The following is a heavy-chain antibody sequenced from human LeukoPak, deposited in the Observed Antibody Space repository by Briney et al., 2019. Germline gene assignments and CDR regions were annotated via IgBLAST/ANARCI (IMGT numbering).Heavy chain of an antibody. D-gene: IGHD3/OR15-3a*01. CDR1: GGSISSSSYY. CDR2: IYYSGST. V-gene: IGHV4-39*01. J-gene: IGHJ4*02. CDR3: ARQTGSGLFILP. Sequence: SETLSLTCTVSGGSISSSSYYWGWIRKPPGKGLERIGSIYYSGSTYYNPSLKSQVSISIDTSKNQFSLKLTSVTAADTAVYYCARQTGSGLFILPGGQGTLVTVSS.